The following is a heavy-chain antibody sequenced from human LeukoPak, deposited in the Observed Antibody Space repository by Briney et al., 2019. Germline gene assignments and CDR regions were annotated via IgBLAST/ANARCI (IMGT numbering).Heavy chain of an antibody. J-gene: IGHJ4*02. CDR3: VPTPEAYTSNWNV. D-gene: IGHD6-13*01. CDR1: GYNLVDDY. CDR2: INPFTGFA. Sequence: ASVKVSFKASGYNLVDDYMHWVRQAPGQGLEWMGWINPFTGFANYAPKFQGRVTVTRDTSISTAYLEVRRLRFDDTAVYYCVPTPEAYTSNWNVWGQGTLVTVSS. V-gene: IGHV1-2*02.